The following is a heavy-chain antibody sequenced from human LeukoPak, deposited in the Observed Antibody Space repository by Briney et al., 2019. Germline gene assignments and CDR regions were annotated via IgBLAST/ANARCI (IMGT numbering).Heavy chain of an antibody. Sequence: SETLSLTCTASGGSISSYYWSWIRQPPGKGLEWIAYISDIGSINYNPSLKSRATISLDTSKNQFSLKLSSVTAADTAVYYCAGHHPRNTVDFWGQGTLVTVSS. CDR2: ISDIGSI. J-gene: IGHJ4*02. CDR3: AGHHPRNTVDF. CDR1: GGSISSYY. V-gene: IGHV4-59*08. D-gene: IGHD2/OR15-2a*01.